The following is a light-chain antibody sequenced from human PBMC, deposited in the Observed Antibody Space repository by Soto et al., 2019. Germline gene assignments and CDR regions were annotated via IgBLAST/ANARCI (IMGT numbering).Light chain of an antibody. J-gene: IGKJ1*01. CDR1: QSVSSNY. CDR3: QHYSSQT. Sequence: DIVLTQSPATLSLSPGDRVTLSCGASQSVSSNYLAWYQQRPGQAPRLLIYGASSRATGIPDRFSGSGSGTDFTLTISRLEPEDSAVYFCQHYSSQTFGQGTKVDIK. V-gene: IGKV3-20*01. CDR2: GAS.